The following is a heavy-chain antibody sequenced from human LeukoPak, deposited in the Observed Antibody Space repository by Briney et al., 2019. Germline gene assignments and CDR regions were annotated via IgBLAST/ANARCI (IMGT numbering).Heavy chain of an antibody. J-gene: IGHJ4*02. CDR2: IIPIFGTA. D-gene: IGHD4-17*01. CDR1: GGTFSSYA. Sequence: GASVKVSCKASGGTFSSYAISWVRQAPGQGLEWMGGIIPIFGTANYAQKFQGRVTITADKSTSTAYMELSSLRSEDTAVYYCARDDYGDYGRLDYWGQGTLVTVSS. V-gene: IGHV1-69*06. CDR3: ARDDYGDYGRLDY.